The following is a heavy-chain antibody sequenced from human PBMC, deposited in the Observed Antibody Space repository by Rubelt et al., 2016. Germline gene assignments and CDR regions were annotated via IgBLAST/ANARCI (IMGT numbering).Heavy chain of an antibody. J-gene: IGHJ4*02. CDR2: ISAYNGNT. CDR1: GYTFTSYG. D-gene: IGHD2-2*01. CDR3: ATGIVVVPAHVPSRDY. V-gene: IGHV1-18*01. Sequence: QVQLVQSGAEVKKPGASVKVSCKASGYTFTSYGISWVRQAPGQGLEWMGWISAYNGNTNYAQKLQGRVTMTEDTSTDTAYMELSSLRSEDTAVYYCATGIVVVPAHVPSRDYWGQGTLVTVSS.